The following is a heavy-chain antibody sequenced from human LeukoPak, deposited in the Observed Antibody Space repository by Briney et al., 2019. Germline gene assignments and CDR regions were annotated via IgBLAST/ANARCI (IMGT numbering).Heavy chain of an antibody. CDR1: GGSISSSSYY. J-gene: IGHJ3*02. CDR3: ARDLGNDYDSSGYSAFDI. D-gene: IGHD3-22*01. V-gene: IGHV4-39*07. CDR2: IYYSGST. Sequence: SSETLSLTCTVSGGSISSSSYYWGWIRQPPGKGLEWIGSIYYSGSTYYNPSLKSRVTISVDTSKNQFSLKLSSVTAADTAVYYCARDLGNDYDSSGYSAFDIWGQGTMVTVSS.